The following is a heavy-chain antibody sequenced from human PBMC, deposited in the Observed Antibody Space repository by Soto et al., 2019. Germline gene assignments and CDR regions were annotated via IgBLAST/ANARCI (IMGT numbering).Heavy chain of an antibody. CDR1: GGTFSSYT. CDR3: ARDLPPPVVDYYYGMDV. Sequence: ASVKVSCKASGGTFSSYTISWVRQAPGQGLEWMGRIIPILGIANYAQKFQGRVTITADKSTSTAYMELSSLRSEDTAVYYCARDLPPPVVDYYYGMDVWGQGTTVTVSS. V-gene: IGHV1-69*04. D-gene: IGHD6-6*01. CDR2: IIPILGIA. J-gene: IGHJ6*02.